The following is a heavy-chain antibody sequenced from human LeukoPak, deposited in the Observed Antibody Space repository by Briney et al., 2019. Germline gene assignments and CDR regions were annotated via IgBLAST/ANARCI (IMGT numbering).Heavy chain of an antibody. CDR1: GFTFSSYS. J-gene: IGHJ6*03. CDR2: ISSSSSYI. D-gene: IGHD3-10*01. CDR3: ARRFGVPVGYYYYYYMDV. Sequence: PGGSLRLSCAASGFTFSSYSMNWVRQAPGRGLEWVSSISSSSSYIYYADSVKGRFTISRDNAKNSLYLQMNSLRAEDTAVYYCARRFGVPVGYYYYYYMDVWGKGTTVTVSS. V-gene: IGHV3-21*01.